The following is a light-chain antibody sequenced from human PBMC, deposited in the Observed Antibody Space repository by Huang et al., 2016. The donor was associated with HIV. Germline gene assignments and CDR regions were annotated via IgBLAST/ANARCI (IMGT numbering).Light chain of an antibody. Sequence: DIVMTQSPPSLPVTPGEPASISCRSSQSLLHSNGYNYLDWYLQKPGQSPQLLMYLSSNRASGVPDRFSGSGSVVDFTLKISRVEAEDAGAYYCMQSLQTPRTFGQGTRLEIK. CDR1: QSLLHSNGYNY. CDR3: MQSLQTPRT. CDR2: LSS. V-gene: IGKV2-28*01. J-gene: IGKJ5*01.